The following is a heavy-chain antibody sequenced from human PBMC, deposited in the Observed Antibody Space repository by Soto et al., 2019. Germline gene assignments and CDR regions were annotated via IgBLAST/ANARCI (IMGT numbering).Heavy chain of an antibody. CDR3: AKGIEYSSSYYHYYGMDV. CDR2: ISGSGGST. Sequence: GGSLRLSCAASGFTFSSYAMSWVRQAPGKGLEWVSAISGSGGSTYYADSVKGRFTISRDNSKNTLYLQMNSLRAEDTAVYYCAKGIEYSSSYYHYYGMDVWGQGTTVTVSS. D-gene: IGHD6-6*01. J-gene: IGHJ6*02. V-gene: IGHV3-23*01. CDR1: GFTFSSYA.